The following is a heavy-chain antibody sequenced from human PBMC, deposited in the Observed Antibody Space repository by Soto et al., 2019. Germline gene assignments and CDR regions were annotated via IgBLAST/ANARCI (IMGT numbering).Heavy chain of an antibody. Sequence: QAQLLQSGAETKKPGASVKVSCKASGYTFINYFVHWVRQAPGQGLEWIGIVHPSRGTADYAQKFKGRVTLTTDMSTRTVYMDLSNLRSEDTAVYYCARPLIGNTVDLWGQGTTVIVSS. CDR2: VHPSRGTA. J-gene: IGHJ3*01. D-gene: IGHD1-7*01. V-gene: IGHV1-46*01. CDR1: GYTFINYF. CDR3: ARPLIGNTVDL.